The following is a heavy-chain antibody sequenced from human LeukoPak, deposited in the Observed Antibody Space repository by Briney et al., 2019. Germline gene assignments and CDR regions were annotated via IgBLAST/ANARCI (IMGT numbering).Heavy chain of an antibody. V-gene: IGHV4-61*01. CDR2: IYYSGST. D-gene: IGHD1-26*01. CDR3: ARQGGSLYFDY. J-gene: IGHJ4*02. CDR1: GGSFSSSNYY. Sequence: SETLSLTCSVSGGSFSSSNYYWSWIRQPPGKGLEWIGYIYYSGSTNYNPSLKSRVTISVDTSKNQFSLKLSSVTAADTAVYYCARQGGSLYFDYWGQGTLVTVSS.